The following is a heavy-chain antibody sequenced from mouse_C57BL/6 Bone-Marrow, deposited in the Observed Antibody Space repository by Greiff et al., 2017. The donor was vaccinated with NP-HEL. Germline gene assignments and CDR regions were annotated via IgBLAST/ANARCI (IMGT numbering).Heavy chain of an antibody. J-gene: IGHJ4*01. CDR1: GYTFTSYW. V-gene: IGHV1-59*01. CDR3: ARCTAQAYARDY. D-gene: IGHD3-2*02. CDR2: IDPSDSYT. Sequence: QVQLQQPGAELVRPGTSVKLSCKASGYTFTSYWMHWVKQRPGQGLEWIGVIDPSDSYTNYNQKFKGKATLTVDTSSSTAYMQLSSLTSEDSAVYYCARCTAQAYARDYWGQGTSVTVSS.